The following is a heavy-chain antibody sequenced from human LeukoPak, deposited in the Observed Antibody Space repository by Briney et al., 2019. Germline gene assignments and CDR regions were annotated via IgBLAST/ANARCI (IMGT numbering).Heavy chain of an antibody. J-gene: IGHJ4*02. V-gene: IGHV3-74*01. CDR3: VSFYETY. Sequence: GGSLRLSCAASGNYWMHWVRQVPGKGLVWVSHINSDGSWTSYADSVKGRFTISKDNAKDTVYLQMNSLRAEDTAVYYCVSFYETYWGRGTLVTVSS. CDR2: INSDGSWT. CDR1: GNYW. D-gene: IGHD2/OR15-2a*01.